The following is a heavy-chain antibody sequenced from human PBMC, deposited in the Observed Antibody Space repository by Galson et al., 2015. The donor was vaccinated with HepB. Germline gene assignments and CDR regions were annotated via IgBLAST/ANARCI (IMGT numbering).Heavy chain of an antibody. Sequence: SLRLSCAASGFTFSSYWMHGVRQAPGKGLVWVSRINSDGSSTSYADSVKGRFTISRDNAKNTLYLHMNSLRAEDTAVYYCARDPGGNSGDYWGQGTLVTVSS. V-gene: IGHV3-74*01. CDR3: ARDPGGNSGDY. J-gene: IGHJ4*02. D-gene: IGHD4-23*01. CDR2: INSDGSST. CDR1: GFTFSSYW.